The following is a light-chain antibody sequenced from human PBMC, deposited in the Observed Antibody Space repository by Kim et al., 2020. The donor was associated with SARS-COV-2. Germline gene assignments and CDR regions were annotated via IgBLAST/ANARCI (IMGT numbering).Light chain of an antibody. Sequence: SPGERATLACMASQSVSISDLAWYQQKPVQAPRLLIFGASSRATGIPDRFSGSGSGTDFTLTISRLEPEDFAVYYCQQYGSSPRTFGQWTRLEIK. CDR2: GAS. CDR1: QSVSISD. CDR3: QQYGSSPRT. V-gene: IGKV3-20*01. J-gene: IGKJ5*01.